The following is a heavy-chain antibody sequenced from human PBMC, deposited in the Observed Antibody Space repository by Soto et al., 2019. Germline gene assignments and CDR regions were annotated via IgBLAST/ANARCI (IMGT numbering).Heavy chain of an antibody. V-gene: IGHV3-23*01. J-gene: IGHJ4*02. D-gene: IGHD1-26*01. CDR3: AKDGPLGGNYFDY. CDR2: ISGSGHNT. CDR1: GFTFSNYA. Sequence: GGSLRLSCAASGFTFSNYAMSWVRQAPGKGLEWVSGISGSGHNTYYADSVKGRFTISRDNAKNTLYLQMNSLRAEDTAVYYCAKDGPLGGNYFDYWGQGILVTVSS.